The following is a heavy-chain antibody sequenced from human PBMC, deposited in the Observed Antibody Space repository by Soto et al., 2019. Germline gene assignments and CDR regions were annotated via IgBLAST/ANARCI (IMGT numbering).Heavy chain of an antibody. V-gene: IGHV3-23*01. CDR2: ISGSGGST. D-gene: IGHD5-12*01. J-gene: IGHJ4*02. CDR3: AKDREASGYGGHRTLTPFDY. Sequence: GGSLRLSCAASGFTFSSYAMSWVRQAPGKGLEWVSAISGSGGSTYYADSVKGRFTISRDNSKNTLYLQMNSLRAEDTAVYYCAKDREASGYGGHRTLTPFDYWGQGTLVTVSS. CDR1: GFTFSSYA.